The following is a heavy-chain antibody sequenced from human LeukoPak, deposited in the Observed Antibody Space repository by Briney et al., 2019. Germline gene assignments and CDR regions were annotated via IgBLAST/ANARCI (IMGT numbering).Heavy chain of an antibody. CDR3: ARDYRLTNYYYYGMDV. V-gene: IGHV4-34*01. D-gene: IGHD4-11*01. J-gene: IGHJ6*02. Sequence: SETLSLTCAVYGGSFSGYYWSWIRQPPGKGLEWIGEINHSGSTNYNPSLKSRVTISVDTSKNQFSLKLSSVTAADTAVYYCARDYRLTNYYYYGMDVWGQGTTVTVSS. CDR1: GGSFSGYY. CDR2: INHSGST.